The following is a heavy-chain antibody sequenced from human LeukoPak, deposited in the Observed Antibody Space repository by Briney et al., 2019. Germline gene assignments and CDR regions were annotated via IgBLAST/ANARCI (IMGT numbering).Heavy chain of an antibody. CDR3: ARELKVDTIAGNYYYYGMDV. J-gene: IGHJ6*02. CDR1: GGSISSYY. Sequence: SETLSLTCTVSGGSISSYYWSWIRQPAGKGLEWIGRIYTSGGTNYNPSLKSRVTMSVDTSKNQFSLKLSSVTAADTAVYYCARELKVDTIAGNYYYYGMDVWGQGTTVTVSS. V-gene: IGHV4-4*07. D-gene: IGHD3-3*01. CDR2: IYTSGGT.